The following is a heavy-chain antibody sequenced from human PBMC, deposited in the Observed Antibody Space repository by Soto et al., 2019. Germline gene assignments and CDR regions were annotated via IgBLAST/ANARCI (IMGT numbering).Heavy chain of an antibody. V-gene: IGHV3-15*01. CDR2: IKSKTDGGTT. J-gene: IGHJ6*02. D-gene: IGHD2-2*01. CDR3: TTNIVVVPAAIAYYYGMDV. CDR1: GFTFSNAW. Sequence: GESLKISCAASGFTFSNAWMSWVRQAPGKGLEWVGRIKSKTDGGTTDYAAPVKGRFTISRDDSKNTLYLQMNSLKTEDTAVYYCTTNIVVVPAAIAYYYGMDVWGQGTTVTVSS.